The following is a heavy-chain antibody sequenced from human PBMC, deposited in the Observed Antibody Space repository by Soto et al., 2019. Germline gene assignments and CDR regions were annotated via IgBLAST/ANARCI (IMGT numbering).Heavy chain of an antibody. V-gene: IGHV4-59*08. CDR3: ARLGGYYQAFDS. CDR1: GGSIRDYY. J-gene: IGHJ4*02. CDR2: IYYTGTT. Sequence: PSETLSLTCTVSGGSIRDYYWGWIRQSPGKGLEWIGYIYYTGTTKYNPSHKSRVTILVDSSKNQFSLKLDFVTAADTAVYYCARLGGYYQAFDSWGQGTLVTVS. D-gene: IGHD3-22*01.